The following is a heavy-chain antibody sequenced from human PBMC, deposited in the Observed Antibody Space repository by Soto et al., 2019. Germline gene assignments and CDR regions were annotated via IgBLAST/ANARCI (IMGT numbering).Heavy chain of an antibody. D-gene: IGHD2-2*01. CDR3: ASRSEPAASPIYYYGMDV. J-gene: IGHJ6*02. CDR2: IIPIFGTA. V-gene: IGHV1-69*13. CDR1: GGTFSSYA. Sequence: SVKVSCKXSGGTFSSYAISWVRQAPGQGLEWMGGIIPIFGTANYAQKFQGRVTITADESTSTAYMELSSLRSEDTAVYYCASRSEPAASPIYYYGMDVWGQGTTVTVSS.